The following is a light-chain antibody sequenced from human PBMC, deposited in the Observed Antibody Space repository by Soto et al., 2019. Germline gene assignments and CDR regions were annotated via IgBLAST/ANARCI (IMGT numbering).Light chain of an antibody. CDR2: GNS. CDR1: SSNIGAGYD. Sequence: SLLTQPPSVSGAPGQRFTMSCTGSSSNIGAGYDVHWYQQLPGTAPKLLIYGNSNRPSGVPDRFSGSKSGTSASLAITGLQAEDEADYYCQSHDSSLSVRVFGGGTKLTVL. V-gene: IGLV1-40*01. J-gene: IGLJ3*02. CDR3: QSHDSSLSVRV.